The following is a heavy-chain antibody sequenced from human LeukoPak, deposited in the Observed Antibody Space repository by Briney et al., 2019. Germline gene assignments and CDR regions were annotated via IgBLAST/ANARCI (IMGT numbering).Heavy chain of an antibody. Sequence: GESLKISCKGSGYSFTRNWMGGGGRRPGKGGRGMGIIYPGDSDTRYSPSFQGQVTISADKSISTAYLQWSSLKASDTAMYYCAIAFGVVIPDYWGQGTLVTVSS. CDR2: IYPGDSDT. D-gene: IGHD3-3*01. J-gene: IGHJ4*02. CDR3: AIAFGVVIPDY. CDR1: GYSFTRNW. V-gene: IGHV5-51*01.